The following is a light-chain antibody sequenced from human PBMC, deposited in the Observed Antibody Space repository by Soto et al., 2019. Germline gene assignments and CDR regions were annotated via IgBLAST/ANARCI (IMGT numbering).Light chain of an antibody. CDR1: SSDVGGYNY. V-gene: IGLV2-14*03. CDR2: DVS. CDR3: SSYTSSNTVV. J-gene: IGLJ2*01. Sequence: QSALTQPASVSGSPGQSITISCTGTSSDVGGYNYVSWYQQHPGNAPKLMIYDVSNRPSGVSNRFSGSKSGNTASLTISGLQAEDDADYYCSSYTSSNTVVFGGGTKVTVL.